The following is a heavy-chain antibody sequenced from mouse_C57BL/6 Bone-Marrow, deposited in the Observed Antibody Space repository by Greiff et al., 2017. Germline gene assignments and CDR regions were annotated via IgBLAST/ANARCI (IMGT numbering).Heavy chain of an antibody. D-gene: IGHD2-3*01. J-gene: IGHJ2*01. CDR1: GYTFTDYE. V-gene: IGHV1-15*01. CDR3: TRFFYDGYYDDY. CDR2: IDPETGGT. Sequence: VQLQESGAELVRPGASVTLSCKASGYTFTDYEMHWVKQTPVHGLEWIGAIDPETGGTAYNQKFKGKAILTADKSSSPAYMELRSLTSEDSAVYYCTRFFYDGYYDDYWGQGTTLTVSS.